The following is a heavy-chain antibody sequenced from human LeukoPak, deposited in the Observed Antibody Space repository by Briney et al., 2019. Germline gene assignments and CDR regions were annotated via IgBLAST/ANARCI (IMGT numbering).Heavy chain of an antibody. CDR2: IDQRGTS. V-gene: IGHV4-34*01. Sequence: SDTLSLTCAVYGGSLSDFSWSWIRQPPGKGLEWIGDIDQRGTSKFNPSLKTRLIVSIDTPRNQFSLKLSSVTGADTATYYCARRKNTAIAMVRGVRGGLNWFDPWGQGTLVTVSS. CDR1: GGSLSDFS. J-gene: IGHJ5*02. CDR3: ARRKNTAIAMVRGVRGGLNWFDP. D-gene: IGHD3-10*01.